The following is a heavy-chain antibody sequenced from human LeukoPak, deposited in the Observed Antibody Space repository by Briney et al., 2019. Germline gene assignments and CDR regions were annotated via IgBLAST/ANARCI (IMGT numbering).Heavy chain of an antibody. J-gene: IGHJ4*02. CDR3: TTLWGGGPDS. D-gene: IGHD3-16*01. V-gene: IGHV3-15*01. CDR1: GFSFTNAW. Sequence: GGSLRLSCAASGFSFTNAWMSWVRQAPSKGLEYIGRIKSKTDGGTPEYAAPVKGRFTISRDDSKDTLYLQMNSLKTEDTAVYYCTTLWGGGPDSWGQGTLVTVPS. CDR2: IKSKTDGGTP.